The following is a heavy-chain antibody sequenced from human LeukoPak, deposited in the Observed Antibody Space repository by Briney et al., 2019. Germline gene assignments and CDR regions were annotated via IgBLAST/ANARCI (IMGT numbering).Heavy chain of an antibody. CDR1: GGSISSYY. D-gene: IGHD5-18*01. CDR3: ARAVLRGYSPVTGAFDI. Sequence: SETLSLTCTVSGGSISSYYWSWIRQPPGKGLEWIGYIYYSGSTNYNPSLKSRVTISVDTSKNQFSLKLSSVTAADTAVYYCARAVLRGYSPVTGAFDIWGQGTMVTVSS. CDR2: IYYSGST. V-gene: IGHV4-59*12. J-gene: IGHJ3*02.